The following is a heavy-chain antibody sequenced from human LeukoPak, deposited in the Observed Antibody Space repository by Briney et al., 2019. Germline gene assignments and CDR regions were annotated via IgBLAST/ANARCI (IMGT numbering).Heavy chain of an antibody. D-gene: IGHD1-1*01. Sequence: SETLSLTCSVSDDSIRDYYWCWIRQPPGRGLEWIGYTRYGGTTSQNPSLKSRVTMSVDTPKNRLSLRLTSVTAADTAVYYCARGSGIHAWNLQHWGQGILVTVSS. CDR2: TRYGGTT. CDR3: ARGSGIHAWNLQH. J-gene: IGHJ1*01. V-gene: IGHV4-59*01. CDR1: DDSIRDYY.